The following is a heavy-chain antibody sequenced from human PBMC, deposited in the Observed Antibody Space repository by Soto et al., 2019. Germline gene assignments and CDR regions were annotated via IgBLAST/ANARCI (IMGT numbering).Heavy chain of an antibody. D-gene: IGHD3-22*01. CDR1: GGSVSSDIYY. J-gene: IGHJ4*02. CDR2: IYYSGST. V-gene: IGHV4-31*03. Sequence: SETLSLTCSVSGGSVSSDIYYWTWIRQHPGKGPEWTGHIYYSGSTYYNPSLKSRVTISLDMSKNQFSLKLTSVSAADTAVYCCARGYDYDSGGYLFDYWGQGTLVTVSS. CDR3: ARGYDYDSGGYLFDY.